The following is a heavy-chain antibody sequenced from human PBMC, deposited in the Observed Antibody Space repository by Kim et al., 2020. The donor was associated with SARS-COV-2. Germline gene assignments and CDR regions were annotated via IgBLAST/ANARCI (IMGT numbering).Heavy chain of an antibody. V-gene: IGHV3-74*01. CDR2: GTNA. Sequence: GTNASYGDSVKGRFTISRDNAKNMLFLQMNSLRDDDTALYYCARGWNAMDVWGQGTTVTVFS. D-gene: IGHD1-1*01. CDR3: ARGWNAMDV. J-gene: IGHJ6*02.